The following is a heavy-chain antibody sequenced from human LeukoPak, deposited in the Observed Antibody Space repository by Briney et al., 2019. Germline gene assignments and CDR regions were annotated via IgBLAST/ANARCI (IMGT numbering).Heavy chain of an antibody. V-gene: IGHV4-39*07. J-gene: IGHJ5*02. CDR3: AREGYCSGGSCYSGGWFDP. D-gene: IGHD2-15*01. CDR1: GGSISSSSYY. CDR2: IYYSGST. Sequence: SETLSLTCTVSGGSISSSSYYWGWIRQPPGKGLEWIGSIYYSGSTYYNPSLKSRVTISVDTSKNQFSLKLNSVTAADTAVYYCAREGYCSGGSCYSGGWFDPWGQGTLVTVSS.